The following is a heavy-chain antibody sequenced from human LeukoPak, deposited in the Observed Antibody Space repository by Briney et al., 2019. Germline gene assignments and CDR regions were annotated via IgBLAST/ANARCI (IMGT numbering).Heavy chain of an antibody. J-gene: IGHJ4*02. CDR3: ARAAYCGGDCYSILDY. V-gene: IGHV1-69*05. Sequence: SVKVSCKASGGTFSSYAISWVRQAPGQGLEWMGGIIPIFGTANYAQKFQGRVTITTDESTSTAYMELSSLRSEDTAVYYCARAAYCGGDCYSILDYWGQGTLVTVSS. D-gene: IGHD2-21*01. CDR1: GGTFSSYA. CDR2: IIPIFGTA.